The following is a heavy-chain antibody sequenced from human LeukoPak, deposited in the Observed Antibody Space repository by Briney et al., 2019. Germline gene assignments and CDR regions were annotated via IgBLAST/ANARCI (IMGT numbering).Heavy chain of an antibody. CDR3: ATDLGYSGYDYSPFDY. CDR2: ISGSGGST. D-gene: IGHD5-12*01. CDR1: GFTFSSYA. V-gene: IGHV3-23*01. J-gene: IGHJ4*02. Sequence: PGGSLRLSCAASGFTFSSYAMSWVRQAPGKGLEWVSAISGSGGSTYYADSVKGRFTISRDNPKNTLYLQMNSLRAEDTAVYYCATDLGYSGYDYSPFDYWGQGTLVTVSS.